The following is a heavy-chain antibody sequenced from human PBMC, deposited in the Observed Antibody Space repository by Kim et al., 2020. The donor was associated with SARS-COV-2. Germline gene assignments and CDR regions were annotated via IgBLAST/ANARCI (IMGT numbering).Heavy chain of an antibody. CDR1: GDSVSSNSAA. Sequence: SQTLSLTCAISGDSVSSNSAAWNWIRQSPSRGLEWLGRTYYRSKWYNDYAVSVKSRITTNPDTSKNQFSLQLNSVTPEDTAVYYCARGGIAAAALGNWFDPWGQGTLVTVSS. CDR2: TYYRSKWYN. J-gene: IGHJ5*02. V-gene: IGHV6-1*01. CDR3: ARGGIAAAALGNWFDP. D-gene: IGHD6-13*01.